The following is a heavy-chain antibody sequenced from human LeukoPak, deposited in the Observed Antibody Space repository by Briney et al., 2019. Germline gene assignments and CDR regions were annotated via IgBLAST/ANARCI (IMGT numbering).Heavy chain of an antibody. D-gene: IGHD6-13*01. CDR3: ARLGSSWYEDYYYYYMDV. CDR1: GGSISSYY. Sequence: SETLSLTCTVSGGSISSYYWSWIRQPAGKGLEWIGRIYTSGSTNYNPSLKSRVTISVDTSKNQFSLKLSSVTAADTAVYYCARLGSSWYEDYYYYYMDVWGKGTTVTVSS. V-gene: IGHV4-4*07. CDR2: IYTSGST. J-gene: IGHJ6*03.